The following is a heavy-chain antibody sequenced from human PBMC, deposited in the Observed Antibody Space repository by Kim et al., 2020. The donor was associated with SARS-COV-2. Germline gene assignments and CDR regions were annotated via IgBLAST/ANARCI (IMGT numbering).Heavy chain of an antibody. Sequence: SETLSLTCTVSGGSIGSYYWSWIWQPPGEGLEWIGNIGYSGSTNYNPSLKHRVTISVDTSKNKFSLKVSPVTAADTAVYYCAGELGGSRGYGLDVWGQGTPVTVSS. CDR1: GGSIGSYY. CDR2: IGYSGST. V-gene: IGHV4-59*03. CDR3: AGELGGSRGYGLDV. J-gene: IGHJ6*02. D-gene: IGHD2-15*01.